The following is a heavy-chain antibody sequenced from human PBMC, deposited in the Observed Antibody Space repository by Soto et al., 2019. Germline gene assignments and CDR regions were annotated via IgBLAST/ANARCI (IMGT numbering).Heavy chain of an antibody. J-gene: IGHJ4*02. CDR2: IKPDGSEK. CDR1: GFTFSSYW. Sequence: VGSLRLSCAASGFTFSSYWMSWVRQAPGKGLEWVANIKPDGSEKYYADSVKGRFTISRDNAKNSLYLQMNSLRAEDTAVYYCAIASRRYYFDYWGQGTLVNVSS. V-gene: IGHV3-7*01. CDR3: AIASRRYYFDY.